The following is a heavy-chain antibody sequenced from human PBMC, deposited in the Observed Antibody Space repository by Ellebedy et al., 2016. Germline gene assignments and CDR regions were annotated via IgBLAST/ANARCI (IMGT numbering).Heavy chain of an antibody. Sequence: SVKVSXKASGGTFSSYAISWVRQAPGQGLEWMGRIIPILGIANYAQKFQGRVTITADKSTSTAYMELSSLRSEDTAVYYCARARPYCSGGSCHHDAFDIWGQGTMVTVSS. D-gene: IGHD2-15*01. CDR2: IIPILGIA. CDR3: ARARPYCSGGSCHHDAFDI. V-gene: IGHV1-69*04. CDR1: GGTFSSYA. J-gene: IGHJ3*02.